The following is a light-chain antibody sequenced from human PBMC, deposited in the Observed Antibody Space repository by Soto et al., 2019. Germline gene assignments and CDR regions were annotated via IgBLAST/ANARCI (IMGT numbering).Light chain of an antibody. Sequence: SYELTQPLSVSVALGQTARITCGGNNIGSKNVHWYQQKQGQAPVVVIYRDSNRPSGIPERFSGSNSGNTATLTISRAQAGDEADYYCQVWDSSTVVFGGGTKLTVI. CDR2: RDS. J-gene: IGLJ2*01. V-gene: IGLV3-9*01. CDR1: NIGSKN. CDR3: QVWDSSTVV.